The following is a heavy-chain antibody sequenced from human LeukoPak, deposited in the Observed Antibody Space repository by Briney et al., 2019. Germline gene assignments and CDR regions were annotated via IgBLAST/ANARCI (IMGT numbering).Heavy chain of an antibody. CDR3: AKAPGITIFQEYFQH. CDR1: GFTFSSYA. D-gene: IGHD3-3*01. V-gene: IGHV3-23*01. CDR2: ISGSGGST. J-gene: IGHJ1*01. Sequence: PGGSLRLSCAASGFTFSSYAMSWVRQAPGKGLEWVSAISGSGGSTYYADSVKGRFTISRDNSKNTLYLQMNSLRAEDTAVYYCAKAPGITIFQEYFQHWGQGTLVTVSS.